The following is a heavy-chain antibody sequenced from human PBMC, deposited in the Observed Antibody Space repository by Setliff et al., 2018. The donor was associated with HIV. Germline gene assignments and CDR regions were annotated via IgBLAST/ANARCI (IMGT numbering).Heavy chain of an antibody. D-gene: IGHD3-22*01. CDR3: ARVWPDGSGYSWFDP. CDR2: INQSGIS. CDR1: GGSFSDHY. J-gene: IGHJ5*02. V-gene: IGHV4-34*01. Sequence: PSETLSLTCAVYGGSFSDHYWTWIRQPPGKGLEWIGEINQSGISNFNPSLKSRVTMPIDTPKNQFSLKLSSVTAADTAVYFCARVWPDGSGYSWFDPWGQGTLVTVSS.